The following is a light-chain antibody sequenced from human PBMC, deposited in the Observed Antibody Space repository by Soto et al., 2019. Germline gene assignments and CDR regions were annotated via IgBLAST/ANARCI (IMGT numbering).Light chain of an antibody. Sequence: QSVLTQPASVSESPGQSITISCTGSSSDVAAHNFVSWYQHHPDKAPKLIIYDVTNRPSGVSNRFSGSKSGTTASLTISGLQAEDGADYYCTSYTTRNTVVFGGGTRVTVL. CDR1: SSDVAAHNF. CDR3: TSYTTRNTVV. V-gene: IGLV2-14*03. CDR2: DVT. J-gene: IGLJ2*01.